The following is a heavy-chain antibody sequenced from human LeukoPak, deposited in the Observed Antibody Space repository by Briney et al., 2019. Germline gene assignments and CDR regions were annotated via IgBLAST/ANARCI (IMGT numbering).Heavy chain of an antibody. Sequence: PEGSLRLSCAASGFTFSSYAMSWVRQAPGKGLEWVSAISGSGGSTYYADSVKGRFTISRDNSKNTLYLQMNSLRAEDTAVYYCAKRYCSSTSCLYIDYWGQGTLVTVSS. CDR1: GFTFSSYA. V-gene: IGHV3-23*01. J-gene: IGHJ4*02. CDR3: AKRYCSSTSCLYIDY. CDR2: ISGSGGST. D-gene: IGHD2-2*01.